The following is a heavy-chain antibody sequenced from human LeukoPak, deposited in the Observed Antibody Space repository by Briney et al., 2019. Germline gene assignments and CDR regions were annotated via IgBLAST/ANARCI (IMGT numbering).Heavy chain of an antibody. V-gene: IGHV3-30*18. D-gene: IGHD1-26*01. CDR2: ISYDETKK. J-gene: IGHJ1*01. Sequence: GRSLRLSCAASGFSFSTYGMHWVRQAPGKGLEWVALISYDETKKYYVDSVKGRFTVSRDTSKNTLYLQMSSLRPEDTAVYYCVKPPKSGNYPDYFQHWGQGTLVAVSS. CDR1: GFSFSTYG. CDR3: VKPPKSGNYPDYFQH.